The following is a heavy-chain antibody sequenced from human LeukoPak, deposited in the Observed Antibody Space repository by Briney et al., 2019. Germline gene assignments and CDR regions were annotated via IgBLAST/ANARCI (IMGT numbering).Heavy chain of an antibody. CDR1: SGSINNYY. CDR2: IHSSGTT. D-gene: IGHD3-9*01. Sequence: PSETLSLTCTVSSGSINNYYWSWIRQTPGKRLEWIGYIHSSGTTNYSPSLKSRVTISLDTSKNQFSLNLTSVTAADTAMYYCARVAERTWLPYDAAFDIWGLGTMVTVSS. V-gene: IGHV4-59*08. J-gene: IGHJ3*02. CDR3: ARVAERTWLPYDAAFDI.